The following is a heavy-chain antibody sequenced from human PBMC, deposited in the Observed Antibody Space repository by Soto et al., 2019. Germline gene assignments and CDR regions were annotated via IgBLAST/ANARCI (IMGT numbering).Heavy chain of an antibody. CDR2: IYSAGST. CDR1: GFTVSNNY. V-gene: IGHV3-66*01. D-gene: IGHD1-26*01. J-gene: IGHJ4*02. CDR3: AANSHKVY. Sequence: EVQLVESGGGLVQPGGSLRLSCAASGFTVSNNYMSWVRQAPGKGLEWVSLIYSAGSTYYADSVKGRFTISRDNSKNTLYLQMTTLRAEDTAVYYCAANSHKVYWGQGTLVTVSS.